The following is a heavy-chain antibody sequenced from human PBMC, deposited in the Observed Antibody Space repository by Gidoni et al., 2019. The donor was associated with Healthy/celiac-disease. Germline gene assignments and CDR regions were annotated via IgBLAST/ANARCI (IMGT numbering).Heavy chain of an antibody. CDR2: ISGSGGST. Sequence: EVQLLESGGGLVQPGGSLRLSCAASGFPFSSIAMSWVRQAPGKGLEWVSAISGSGGSTYYADSVKGRFTISRDNSKNTLYLQMNSLRAEDTAVYYCAKDRVWDTAMVAVPRAFDYWGQGTLVTVSS. D-gene: IGHD5-18*01. J-gene: IGHJ4*02. CDR3: AKDRVWDTAMVAVPRAFDY. V-gene: IGHV3-23*01. CDR1: GFPFSSIA.